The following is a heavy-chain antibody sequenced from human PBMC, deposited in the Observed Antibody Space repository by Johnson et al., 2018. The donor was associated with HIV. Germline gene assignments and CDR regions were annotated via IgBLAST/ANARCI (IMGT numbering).Heavy chain of an antibody. CDR2: ISSDGSST. V-gene: IGHV3-74*02. D-gene: IGHD2-8*01. CDR3: ARARVYYQDAFDI. J-gene: IGHJ3*02. CDR1: GFTFSSYW. Sequence: VQLVESGGGVVQPGRSLRLSCAASGFTFSSYWMHWVRQAPGKGLVWVSRISSDGSSTYYADAVKGRFTISRDKAKNTMFVQMNSLRAEDTAFYYCARARVYYQDAFDIWGQGTMVTVSS.